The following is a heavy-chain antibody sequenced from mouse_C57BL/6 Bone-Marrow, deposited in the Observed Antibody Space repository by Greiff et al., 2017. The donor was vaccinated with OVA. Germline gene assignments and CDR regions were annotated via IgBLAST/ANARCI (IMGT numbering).Heavy chain of an antibody. V-gene: IGHV2-5*01. CDR1: GFSLTSYG. J-gene: IGHJ4*01. CDR2: IWRGGST. D-gene: IGHD1-1*01. CDR3: AKNKGGSLYYYAMDY. Sequence: QVQLKESGPGLVQPSQSLSITCTVSGFSLTSYGVHWVRQSPGKGLEWLGVIWRGGSTDYNAAFMSRLSITKDNSKSQVFFKMNSLQADDTAIYYCAKNKGGSLYYYAMDYWGQGTSVTVSS.